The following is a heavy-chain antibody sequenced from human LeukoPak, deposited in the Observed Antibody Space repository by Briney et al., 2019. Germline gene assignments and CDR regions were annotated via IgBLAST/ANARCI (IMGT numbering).Heavy chain of an antibody. D-gene: IGHD6-13*01. V-gene: IGHV5-51*01. CDR1: GYRFSNYW. CDR2: IFPDDSDT. CDR3: AMTYSASWHGGY. J-gene: IGHJ4*02. Sequence: GESLKISCMGSGYRFSNYWIGWVRQMPGKGLEWMGMIFPDDSDTGYSPSFQGQVTISADKSISTAYLQWSSLKASDTAMYYCAMTYSASWHGGYWGQGTLVTVSS.